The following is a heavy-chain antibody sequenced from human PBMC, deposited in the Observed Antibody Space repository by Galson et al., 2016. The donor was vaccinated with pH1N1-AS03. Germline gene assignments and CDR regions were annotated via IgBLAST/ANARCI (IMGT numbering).Heavy chain of an antibody. V-gene: IGHV3-9*01. CDR3: IKGGAASADFFDI. CDR1: GFRFDDYA. CDR2: ISWNSNKI. J-gene: IGHJ3*02. D-gene: IGHD3/OR15-3a*01. Sequence: SLRLSCAVSGFRFDDYAMHRVRQAPGKGLEWVSSISWNSNKIDYADSVKGRFTISRDSAKNSLNLQMNSLRAEDTALYYCIKGGAASADFFDIWGQGTMVTVSS.